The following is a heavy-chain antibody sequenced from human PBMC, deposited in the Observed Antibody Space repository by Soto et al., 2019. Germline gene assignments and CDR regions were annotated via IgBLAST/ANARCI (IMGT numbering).Heavy chain of an antibody. CDR2: ISYDGSYR. Sequence: QVQLVESGGGVVQPGRSLRLSCAASGFTFSTYAMHWVRQAPGKGLEWVADISYDGSYRHYADSLKGRFTISRDNSKNTXXLLMNSLRAEDTAXXYCAXPSYTWFGEFYGIDVWGQGTTVTVSS. CDR1: GFTFSTYA. CDR3: AXPSYTWFGEFYGIDV. V-gene: IGHV3-30*03. D-gene: IGHD3-10*01. J-gene: IGHJ6*02.